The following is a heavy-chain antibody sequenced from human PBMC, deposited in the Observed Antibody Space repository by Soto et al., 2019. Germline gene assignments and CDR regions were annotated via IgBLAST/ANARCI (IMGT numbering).Heavy chain of an antibody. D-gene: IGHD3-3*01. J-gene: IGHJ6*02. CDR1: GGTFSSYA. CDR3: ARVTRVVAADHYYYYYGMDV. CDR2: IIPIFGTA. Sequence: QVQLVQSGAEVKKPGSSVKVSCKASGGTFSSYAISWVRQAPGQGLEWMGGIIPIFGTANYAQKFQGRVTITADESTSTAYMELSSLRSEYTAVYYCARVTRVVAADHYYYYYGMDVWGQGTTVTVSS. V-gene: IGHV1-69*01.